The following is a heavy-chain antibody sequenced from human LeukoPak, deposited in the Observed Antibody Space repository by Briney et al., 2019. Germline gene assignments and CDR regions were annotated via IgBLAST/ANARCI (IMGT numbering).Heavy chain of an antibody. CDR1: GGSISSYY. Sequence: SETLSLTCTVSGGSISSYYWSWIRQPPGKGLEWIGYIHYSGSTNYNPSLKSRVTISLDTSKNQFSLKLSSVAAADTAVYYCARVESFKWFDPWGQGTLVTVSS. CDR2: IHYSGST. CDR3: ARVESFKWFDP. J-gene: IGHJ5*02. V-gene: IGHV4-59*01. D-gene: IGHD1-26*01.